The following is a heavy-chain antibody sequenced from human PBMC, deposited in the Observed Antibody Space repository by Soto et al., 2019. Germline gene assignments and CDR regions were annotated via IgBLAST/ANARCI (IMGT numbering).Heavy chain of an antibody. CDR2: ISGSGTST. D-gene: IGHD6-19*01. Sequence: EVQLLESGGGLVQPGGSLRLSCAASGFTFSTFAMSWVRQAPGKGPEWVSGISGSGTSTYYADSVKGRFTISRDNSKNTLYLKMNSLRAEDAAVYYCAKTEQWLIAYFDYWGQGTLVTVSS. CDR1: GFTFSTFA. CDR3: AKTEQWLIAYFDY. J-gene: IGHJ4*02. V-gene: IGHV3-23*01.